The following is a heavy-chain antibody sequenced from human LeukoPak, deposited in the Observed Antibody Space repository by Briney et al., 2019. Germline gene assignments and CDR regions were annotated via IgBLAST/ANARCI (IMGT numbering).Heavy chain of an antibody. CDR2: IYFTGST. CDR1: GGSISSYS. J-gene: IGHJ3*02. D-gene: IGHD1-1*01. Sequence: SETLSLTCTVSGGSISSYSCSWIRQPPGKGLEWIGNIYFTGSTNYNPSLKSRVTISVDTSKNQFSLKLSSVTAADTAVYYCARDHDSDAFDIWGQGTMVTVSS. V-gene: IGHV4-59*01. CDR3: ARDHDSDAFDI.